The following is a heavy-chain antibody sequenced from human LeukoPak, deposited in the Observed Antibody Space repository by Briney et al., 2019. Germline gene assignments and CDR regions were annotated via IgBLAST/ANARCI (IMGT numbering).Heavy chain of an antibody. CDR3: AKDIIPPHSSGSAS. CDR1: GFTFDDYV. Sequence: GGSLRLSCAASGFTFDDYVMHWVRQPPGKGLEWVSLIGGNGDSTYYADSVKGRFTISRDNSKNSLYLQVNSLRSEDTAFYFCAKDIIPPHSSGSASWGQGTLVTVSS. V-gene: IGHV3-43*02. J-gene: IGHJ5*02. D-gene: IGHD6-19*01. CDR2: IGGNGDST.